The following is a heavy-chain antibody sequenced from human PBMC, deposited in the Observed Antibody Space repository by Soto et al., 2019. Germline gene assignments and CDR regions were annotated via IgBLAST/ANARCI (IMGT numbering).Heavy chain of an antibody. D-gene: IGHD5-12*01. CDR2: ISGSGGST. J-gene: IGHJ4*02. CDR3: AKYRDGYNYTLYYFDE. Sequence: GGSLRLSCAASGFTFSNYAMSWVRQAPGKGLEWVSAISGSGGSTYYADSVKGRFTISRDNSKNTLYLQMNSLRAEDTAVYYCAKYRDGYNYTLYYFDEWGQGSLVTGSS. CDR1: GFTFSNYA. V-gene: IGHV3-23*01.